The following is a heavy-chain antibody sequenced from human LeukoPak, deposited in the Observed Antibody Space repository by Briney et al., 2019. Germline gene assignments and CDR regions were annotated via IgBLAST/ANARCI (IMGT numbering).Heavy chain of an antibody. CDR3: ASTSSGWYFDY. V-gene: IGHV4-38-2*01. CDR2: IYHSGST. CDR1: GYSISSGYY. Sequence: SETLSLTCAVSGYSISSGYYWGWIRQPPGKGLEWIGSIYHSGSTYYNPSLKSRVTISVDTSKNQFSLKLSSVTAADTAVYYCASTSSGWYFDYWGQGTLVTVSS. J-gene: IGHJ4*02. D-gene: IGHD6-19*01.